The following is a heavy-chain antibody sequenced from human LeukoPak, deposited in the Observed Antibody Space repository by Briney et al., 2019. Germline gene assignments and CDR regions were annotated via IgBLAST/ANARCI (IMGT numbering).Heavy chain of an antibody. CDR1: GGSIGSYY. J-gene: IGHJ3*02. CDR2: IYYSGST. V-gene: IGHV4-59*01. CDR3: AREVEWFGELGAFDI. D-gene: IGHD3-10*01. Sequence: PSETLSLTCTVSGGSIGSYYWSWIRQPPGKGLEWIGYIYYSGSTNYNPSLKSRVTISVDTSKNQFSLKLSSVTAADTAVYYCAREVEWFGELGAFDIWGQGTMVTVSS.